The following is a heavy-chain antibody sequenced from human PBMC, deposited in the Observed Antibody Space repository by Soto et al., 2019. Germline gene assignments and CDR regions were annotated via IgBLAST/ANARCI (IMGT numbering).Heavy chain of an antibody. CDR3: ARGLLWFGELGNDAFDI. CDR1: GGTFSSYT. CDR2: IIPILGIA. V-gene: IGHV1-69*02. D-gene: IGHD3-10*01. Sequence: QVQLVQSGAEVKKPGSSVKVSCKASGGTFSSYTISWVRQAPGQGLEWMGRIIPILGIANYAQKFQGRVPITADKYTSTAYMELSSLRSEDTAVYYCARGLLWFGELGNDAFDIWGQGTMVTVSS. J-gene: IGHJ3*02.